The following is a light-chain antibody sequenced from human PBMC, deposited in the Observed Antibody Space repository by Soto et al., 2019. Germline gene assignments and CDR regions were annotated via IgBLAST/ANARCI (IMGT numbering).Light chain of an antibody. J-gene: IGKJ1*01. V-gene: IGKV1-5*01. CDR1: QSVSSW. CDR3: QHYNTYSPGT. Sequence: DIQMTKTPATLSAFAGDRVTVTCRASQSVSSWVAWYQEKPGRGPKLLIYDASTWQSGVPSRFIGSGSGTEFTLTITSLQPDDFATYYCQHYNTYSPGTFGQGTRVEVK. CDR2: DAS.